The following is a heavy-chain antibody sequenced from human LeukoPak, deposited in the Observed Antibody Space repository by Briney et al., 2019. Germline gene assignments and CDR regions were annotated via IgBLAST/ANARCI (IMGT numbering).Heavy chain of an antibody. V-gene: IGHV3-23*01. CDR2: ISGSGGST. D-gene: IGHD2-21*02. Sequence: GGSLRLSCVVSGFTFSSYAMSWVRQAPGKGLEWVSGISGSGGSTYYADSVKGRFTISRDNSKNTLYLQMNSLRAEDTAVYYCAKFVVVTAIQDYWGQGTLVTVSS. CDR1: GFTFSSYA. CDR3: AKFVVVTAIQDY. J-gene: IGHJ4*02.